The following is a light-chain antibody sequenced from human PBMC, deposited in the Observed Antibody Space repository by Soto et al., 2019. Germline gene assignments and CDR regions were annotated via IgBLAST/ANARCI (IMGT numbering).Light chain of an antibody. J-gene: IGKJ4*01. CDR1: QDIRSS. CDR3: QQDSSWPRT. Sequence: PGARVTLSCRASQDIRSSLAWYQQNPGQAPRLLIYGASIRATGVPATFSGSGSGTEFTLSISSMQSEHLGVYYCQQDSSWPRTFGGGTKVEIK. V-gene: IGKV3-15*01. CDR2: GAS.